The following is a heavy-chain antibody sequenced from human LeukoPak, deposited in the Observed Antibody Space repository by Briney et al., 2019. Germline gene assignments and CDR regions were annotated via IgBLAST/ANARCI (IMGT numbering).Heavy chain of an antibody. Sequence: ASVKVSCKASGFVFTSYGFTWVRQAPGQGLEWMGWISANDGKTHYSERHQGRVTMTTDTVTSTAYMELRSLRSDDTAVYYCARVRRSKGYDFWSGYFGYWGQGTLVTVSS. CDR3: ARVRRSKGYDFWSGYFGY. V-gene: IGHV1-18*01. J-gene: IGHJ4*02. CDR2: ISANDGKT. CDR1: GFVFTSYG. D-gene: IGHD3-3*01.